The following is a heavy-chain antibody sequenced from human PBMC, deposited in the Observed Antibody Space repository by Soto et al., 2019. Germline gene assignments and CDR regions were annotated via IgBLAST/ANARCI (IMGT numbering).Heavy chain of an antibody. CDR1: GFTFSDYW. CDR3: AGEPRHLAY. J-gene: IGHJ4*02. CDR2: ISLSGDRE. Sequence: PGGSLRLSCAASGFTFSDYWMSWIRQAPGKGLECVAMISLSGDREYYADSVRGRFTISRDNAKNSLYLQMNSLRADDTAIYYCAGEPRHLAYWGRGALVTVSS. V-gene: IGHV3-11*01.